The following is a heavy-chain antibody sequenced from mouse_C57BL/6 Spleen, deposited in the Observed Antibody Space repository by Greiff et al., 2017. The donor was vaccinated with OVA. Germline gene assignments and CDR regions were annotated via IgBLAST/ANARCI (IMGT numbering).Heavy chain of an antibody. Sequence: VQLQQPGAELVKPGASVKLSCKASGYTFTSYWMQWVKQRPGQGLEWIGEIDPSDSYTNYNQKFKGKATLTVDTSSSTAYMQLSSLTSEDSAVYYCARRGFYGSSWGYFDVWGTGTTVTVSS. J-gene: IGHJ1*03. CDR2: IDPSDSYT. CDR3: ARRGFYGSSWGYFDV. V-gene: IGHV1-50*01. D-gene: IGHD1-1*01. CDR1: GYTFTSYW.